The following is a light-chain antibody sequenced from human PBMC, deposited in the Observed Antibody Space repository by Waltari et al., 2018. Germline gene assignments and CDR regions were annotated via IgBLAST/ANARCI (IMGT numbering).Light chain of an antibody. V-gene: IGLV2-8*01. CDR3: SSYAGSDHVV. CDR2: EVT. J-gene: IGLJ2*01. CDR1: SSDVGGYNY. Sequence: QSALTQPPSASGSPGQSVTISCLGTSSDVGGYNYVPWSQQHPGKAPQLMIDEVTKRPSGVPDRFSGSKSGNTASLTVSGLQAEDEADYYCSSYAGSDHVVFGGGTKLTVL.